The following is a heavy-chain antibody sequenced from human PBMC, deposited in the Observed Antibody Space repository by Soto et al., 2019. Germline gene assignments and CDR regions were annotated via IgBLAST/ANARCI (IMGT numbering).Heavy chain of an antibody. CDR2: VNPDNGGT. J-gene: IGHJ4*01. CDR3: ARSNQYSASLEFDF. D-gene: IGHD5-12*01. Sequence: ASVKVSCKASGYTFTDYFIHWVRQAPGQGLEWMGWVNPDNGGTVYAQKFQGRLTMARDTPVTTVYMELSGLRSGDTAVYYCARSNQYSASLEFDFWGHGTLVTVSS. V-gene: IGHV1-2*02. CDR1: GYTFTDYF.